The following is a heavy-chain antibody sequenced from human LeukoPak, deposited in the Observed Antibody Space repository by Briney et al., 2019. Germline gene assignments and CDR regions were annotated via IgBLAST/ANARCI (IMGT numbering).Heavy chain of an antibody. CDR3: ASAYYDILGGHFDY. CDR1: GGSISSSSYY. V-gene: IGHV4-39*07. J-gene: IGHJ4*02. Sequence: SETLSLTCTVSGGSISSSSYYWGWIRQPPGKGLEWIGSIYYSGSTYYNPSLKSRVTISVDTSKNQFSLKLSSVTAADTAVYYCASAYYDILGGHFDYWGQGTLVTVSS. D-gene: IGHD3-9*01. CDR2: IYYSGST.